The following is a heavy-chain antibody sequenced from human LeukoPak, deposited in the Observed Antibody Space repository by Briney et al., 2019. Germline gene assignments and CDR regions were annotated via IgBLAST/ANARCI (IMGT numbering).Heavy chain of an antibody. V-gene: IGHV3-73*01. D-gene: IGHD1-26*01. Sequence: GGSLRLSCAASGFTFSESTMHWVRQGSGKGLEWVGRIRTKPTSYATEYAASVKGRFTISRDDSKNAAYLQMNSLKTEDTAVYYCTRGGYGGNSYGIDYWGQGTLVTVSS. CDR3: TRGGYGGNSYGIDY. CDR1: GFTFSEST. J-gene: IGHJ4*02. CDR2: IRTKPTSYAT.